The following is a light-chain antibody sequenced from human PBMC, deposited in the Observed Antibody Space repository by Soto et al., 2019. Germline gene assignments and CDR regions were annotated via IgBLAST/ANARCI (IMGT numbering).Light chain of an antibody. J-gene: IGLJ1*01. CDR3: NSYRTVSTYV. CDR2: DVR. CDR1: SSDIGGYNF. V-gene: IGLV2-14*03. Sequence: QSALTQPASVSGSPGQSITISCTGTSSDIGGYNFVSWYQHHPGKAPKLLIHDVRNRPSGVSSRFSCSKSGNTASLTISGIQAEDEADYYCNSYRTVSTYVFGTGTKLTVL.